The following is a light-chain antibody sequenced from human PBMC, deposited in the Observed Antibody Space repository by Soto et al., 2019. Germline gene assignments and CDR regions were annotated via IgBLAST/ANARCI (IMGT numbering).Light chain of an antibody. CDR1: QTIDNR. CDR2: GAA. Sequence: IVMTQSPATLSVSPGERATLSCRASQTIDNRLAWYQQRPGQAPRLLIYGAATRATSVPARFSGSGSGTEFTLTITSLQSEDFALYYCQQYHSWPAFGRGTKVEIK. CDR3: QQYHSWPA. V-gene: IGKV3-15*01. J-gene: IGKJ4*02.